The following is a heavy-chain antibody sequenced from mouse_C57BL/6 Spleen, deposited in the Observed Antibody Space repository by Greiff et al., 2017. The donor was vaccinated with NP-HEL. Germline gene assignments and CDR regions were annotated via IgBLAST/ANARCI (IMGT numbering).Heavy chain of an antibody. CDR3: ARDPSLGRRDFDY. CDR1: GYTFTDYY. J-gene: IGHJ2*01. CDR2: INPNNGGT. D-gene: IGHD4-1*01. Sequence: VQLQQSGPELVKPGASVKISCKASGYTFTDYYMNWVKQSHGKSLEWIGDINPNNGGTSYNQKFKGKATLTVDKASSTAYMELRSLTSEDSAVYYCARDPSLGRRDFDYWGQGTTLTVSS. V-gene: IGHV1-26*01.